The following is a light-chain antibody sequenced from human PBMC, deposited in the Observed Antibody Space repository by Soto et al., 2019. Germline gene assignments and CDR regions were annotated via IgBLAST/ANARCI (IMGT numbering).Light chain of an antibody. J-gene: IGKJ2*01. Sequence: DIQMTQSPSLSVSVGDKVTITCRASHSISNFLKWYQQKAGKAPKLLIYASFNLQSGVPSRFSGSGSGTDFTLTISSLQPEDFANYYCQQNYITPYTFGQGTKLEIK. V-gene: IGKV1-39*01. CDR1: HSISNF. CDR3: QQNYITPYT. CDR2: ASF.